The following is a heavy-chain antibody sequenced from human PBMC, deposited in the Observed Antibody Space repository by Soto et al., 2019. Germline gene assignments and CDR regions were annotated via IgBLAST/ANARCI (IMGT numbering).Heavy chain of an antibody. Sequence: XVSLRLSCAAAGFTFRNYAMNWVRQAPGKGLELVSSISSNGGSAYYADSVKGRFTISRDNSKNTLYLQMNSLRADDTAVYYCARGYCSAVGCYVHYYYGFDVWGQGTTVTVSS. J-gene: IGHJ6*02. CDR2: ISSNGGSA. D-gene: IGHD2-15*01. V-gene: IGHV3-23*01. CDR3: ARGYCSAVGCYVHYYYGFDV. CDR1: GFTFRNYA.